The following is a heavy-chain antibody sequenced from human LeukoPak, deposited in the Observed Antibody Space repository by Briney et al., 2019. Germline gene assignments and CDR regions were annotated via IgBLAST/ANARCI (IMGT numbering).Heavy chain of an antibody. V-gene: IGHV3-21*01. CDR3: ARDPEYYYDSSGYYYSAFDI. CDR1: GFTFSSYS. Sequence: GGSLRLSCAASGFTFSSYSMNWVRQAPGKGLEWVSSISSSSSYIYYADSAKGRFTISRDNAKNSLYLQMNSLRAEDTAVYYCARDPEYYYDSSGYYYSAFDIWGQGTMVTVSS. J-gene: IGHJ3*02. D-gene: IGHD3-22*01. CDR2: ISSSSSYI.